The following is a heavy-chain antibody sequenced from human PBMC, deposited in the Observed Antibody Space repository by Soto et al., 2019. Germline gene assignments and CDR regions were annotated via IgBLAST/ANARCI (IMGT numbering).Heavy chain of an antibody. Sequence: QVQVVQSKAEVKKPGASVKVSCKTSGYTFTNYDINWVRQAPGQGLEWMGWVSPDHGNAGYAPQFQGRITMTSDTSTRTVHTELNNLSSDDTAVNFCAVTAAGYWGQGTMVTVSS. D-gene: IGHD2-21*02. CDR2: VSPDHGNA. V-gene: IGHV1-8*01. J-gene: IGHJ4*01. CDR3: AVTAAGY. CDR1: GYTFTNYD.